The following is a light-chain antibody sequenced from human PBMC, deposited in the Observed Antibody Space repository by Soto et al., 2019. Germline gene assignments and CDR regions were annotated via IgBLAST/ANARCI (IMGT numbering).Light chain of an antibody. CDR3: QQRSTWPMT. J-gene: IGKJ5*01. V-gene: IGKV3-11*01. Sequence: EIVLTQSPATLSWSPGERATLSCRANQSVGSSLAWIRQRPGQAPSLVIYDAFNRASGTPARFSGSGSGTDFTLTISSLESADFATYYCQQRSTWPMTFGQGTRLEI. CDR1: QSVGSS. CDR2: DAF.